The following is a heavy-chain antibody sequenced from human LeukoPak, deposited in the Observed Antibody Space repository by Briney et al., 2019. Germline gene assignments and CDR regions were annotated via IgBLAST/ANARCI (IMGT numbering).Heavy chain of an antibody. D-gene: IGHD1-1*01. Sequence: SETLSLTCAVYGGSFSGYFWTWIRQPPGKRLEWIGEINHSGSANNNPSLRSRVTVSVDTSKNQFSLKLSSVTAADTAVYYCARATVQLERPYDYWGQGTLVTVSS. CDR2: INHSGSA. V-gene: IGHV4-34*01. CDR1: GGSFSGYF. J-gene: IGHJ4*02. CDR3: ARATVQLERPYDY.